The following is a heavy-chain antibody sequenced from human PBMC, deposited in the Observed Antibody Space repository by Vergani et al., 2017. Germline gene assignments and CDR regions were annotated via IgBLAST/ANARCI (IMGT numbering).Heavy chain of an antibody. V-gene: IGHV3-30*18. D-gene: IGHD2-21*01. CDR1: GFTFSSYG. J-gene: IGHJ4*02. Sequence: QVQPVASGGGVVQPGRSLRLSCAASGFTFSSYGMHWVRQAPGKGLEWVAVISYDGSNKYYADSVKGRVTISRDNSKNTLYLQMNSLRAEDTAVYYCAKDTGSQSGGEVDYWGQGTLVTVSS. CDR3: AKDTGSQSGGEVDY. CDR2: ISYDGSNK.